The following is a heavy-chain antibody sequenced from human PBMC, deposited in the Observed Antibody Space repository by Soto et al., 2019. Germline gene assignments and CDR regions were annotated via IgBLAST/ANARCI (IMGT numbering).Heavy chain of an antibody. J-gene: IGHJ4*02. Sequence: GGSLRLSCEASGFRFNSYSMNWVRQAPQKGLEWVSLIDARSNYIYYADSVKGRFTISRDNARNSLYLQMDSLRVEDTAVYYCVRENEMAGATSAFEYWGQGTPVTVSS. CDR3: VRENEMAGATSAFEY. D-gene: IGHD1-26*01. CDR2: IDARSNYI. V-gene: IGHV3-21*06. CDR1: GFRFNSYS.